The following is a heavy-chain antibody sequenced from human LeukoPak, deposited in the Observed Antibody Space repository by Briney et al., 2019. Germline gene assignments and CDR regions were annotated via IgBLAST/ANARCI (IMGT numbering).Heavy chain of an antibody. J-gene: IGHJ4*02. Sequence: ASVKVSCKASGYTFTSYDINWVRQATGQGLEWMGWMDPNSGNTGYAQKFQGRVTMTRNTSISTAYMELSSLRSEDTAVYYCARGPRIQPPRHDFDYWGQGTLVTVSS. CDR3: ARGPRIQPPRHDFDY. CDR1: GYTFTSYD. D-gene: IGHD5-18*01. V-gene: IGHV1-8*01. CDR2: MDPNSGNT.